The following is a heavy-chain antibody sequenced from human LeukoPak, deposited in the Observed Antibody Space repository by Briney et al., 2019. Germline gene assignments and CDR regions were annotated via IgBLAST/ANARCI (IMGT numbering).Heavy chain of an antibody. D-gene: IGHD6-19*01. CDR1: GFSFSSFA. J-gene: IGHJ6*02. Sequence: GGSLRLSCAASGFSFSSFAMRWVRQAPGKGLEWVSTISDTDERTAYADSVKGRFTISRDNSRNTLYLQINSLRADDTAIYYCAKNIVVSGTSPFSYAMDVWGQGTTVSVSS. CDR2: ISDTDERT. V-gene: IGHV3-23*01. CDR3: AKNIVVSGTSPFSYAMDV.